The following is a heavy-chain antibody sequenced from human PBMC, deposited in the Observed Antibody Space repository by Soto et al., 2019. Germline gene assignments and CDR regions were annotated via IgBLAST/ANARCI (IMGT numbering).Heavy chain of an antibody. Sequence: PSETLSLTCTVSGGSISSGDYYWSWIRHPPGRELGWIGYIHYSGITYYNPSIKSRVTISVDTSKNQFSLKLSSVTAADPAVYYCARGGMEWLDNWFDPWGQGTLVTVSS. J-gene: IGHJ5*02. CDR1: GGSISSGDYY. CDR2: IHYSGIT. V-gene: IGHV4-30-4*01. CDR3: ARGGMEWLDNWFDP. D-gene: IGHD3-3*01.